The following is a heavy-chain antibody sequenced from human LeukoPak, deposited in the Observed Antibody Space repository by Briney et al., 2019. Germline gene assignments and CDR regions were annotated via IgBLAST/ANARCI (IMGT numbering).Heavy chain of an antibody. V-gene: IGHV1-69*13. D-gene: IGHD3-10*01. J-gene: IGHJ6*02. CDR1: GGTFSSYA. Sequence: SVKVSCKASGGTFSSYAISWVRQAPGQGLEWMGGIIPIFGAANYAQKFQGRVTITADESTSTAYMELSSLRSEDTAVYYCARDQGFGTTYYYYGMDVWGQGTTVTVSS. CDR2: IIPIFGAA. CDR3: ARDQGFGTTYYYYGMDV.